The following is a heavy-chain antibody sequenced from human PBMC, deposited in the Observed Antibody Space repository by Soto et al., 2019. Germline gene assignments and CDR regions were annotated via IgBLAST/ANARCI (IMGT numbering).Heavy chain of an antibody. CDR2: INHSGST. D-gene: IGHD3-10*01. V-gene: IGHV4-34*01. CDR3: ARGDFGSWNY. J-gene: IGHJ4*02. CDR1: GGSFIDYY. Sequence: QVLLQQWGAGLLKPSETLSLTCAVYGGSFIDYYWSWIREPPGKGLEWIGEINHSGSTNYNPSLKSRVTISVDTSKSQFSLKLSSLTAADTAVYLCARGDFGSWNYWVQGTLVTVSS.